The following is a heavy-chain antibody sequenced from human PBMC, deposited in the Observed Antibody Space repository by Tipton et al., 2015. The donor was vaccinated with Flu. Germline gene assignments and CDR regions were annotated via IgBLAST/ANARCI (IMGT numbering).Heavy chain of an antibody. CDR1: RGSISGYF. D-gene: IGHD2-8*01. CDR3: ARYHCPNGICDSFDY. CDR2: IYYTGRT. J-gene: IGHJ4*02. Sequence: TLSLTCTVSRGSISGYFWSWIRQPPGKGLEWIGYIYYTGRTKQNPSLKSRVPISVDTSKNQISLRLSSVTTADTAVYYCARYHCPNGICDSFDYWGQATLVTVSS. V-gene: IGHV4-59*01.